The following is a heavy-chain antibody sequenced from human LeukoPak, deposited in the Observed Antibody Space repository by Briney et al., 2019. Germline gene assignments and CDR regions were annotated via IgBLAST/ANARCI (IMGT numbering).Heavy chain of an antibody. J-gene: IGHJ5*02. V-gene: IGHV1-18*01. CDR3: GRSYSSSHPDWFDP. D-gene: IGHD6-6*01. CDR2: ISGYNGNP. Sequence: ASVKVSCKASGYTFTSYGISWVRQAPGQGLEWMGWISGYNGNPNYAQKLQGRVTMTTDTSTSTAYMELRSLGADDTAVYYCGRSYSSSHPDWFDPWGQGTLVTVSS. CDR1: GYTFTSYG.